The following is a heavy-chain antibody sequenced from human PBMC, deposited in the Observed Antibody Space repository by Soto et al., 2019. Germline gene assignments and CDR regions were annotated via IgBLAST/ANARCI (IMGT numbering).Heavy chain of an antibody. Sequence: SETLSLTCTVSGGSISSYYWSWIRQPPGKGLEWIGYIYYSGSTNYNPSLKSRVTISVDTSKNQFSLKLSSVTAADTAVYYCARGGPYYYDSSGYSNWFDPWGQGTLATVSS. D-gene: IGHD3-22*01. CDR3: ARGGPYYYDSSGYSNWFDP. V-gene: IGHV4-59*01. CDR2: IYYSGST. J-gene: IGHJ5*02. CDR1: GGSISSYY.